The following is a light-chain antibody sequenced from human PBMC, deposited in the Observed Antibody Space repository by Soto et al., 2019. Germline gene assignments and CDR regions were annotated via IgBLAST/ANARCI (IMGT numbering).Light chain of an antibody. Sequence: DIQMTQSPSSLSASVGDRVTISCRASQSISNYLNWYRQKPGTAPKLLIYAASSLQSGVPSXFSGSGSGTDFTLTISSLQIEDFATYFCQQSDSTPQTFGQGTKVEIK. CDR2: AAS. CDR1: QSISNY. CDR3: QQSDSTPQT. V-gene: IGKV1-39*01. J-gene: IGKJ1*01.